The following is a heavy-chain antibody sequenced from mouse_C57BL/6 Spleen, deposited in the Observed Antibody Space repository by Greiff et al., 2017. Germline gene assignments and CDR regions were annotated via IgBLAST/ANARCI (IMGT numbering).Heavy chain of an antibody. CDR3: AREVTGFAY. Sequence: QVQLKQPGAELVRPGSSVKLSCKASGYTFTSYWMDWVKQRPGQGLEWIGNIYPSDSETHYNQKFKDKDTLTVDKSSSTAYMQLSSLTSEDSAVYYCAREVTGFAYWGQGTLVTVSA. D-gene: IGHD2-13*01. J-gene: IGHJ3*01. CDR1: GYTFTSYW. CDR2: IYPSDSET. V-gene: IGHV1-61*01.